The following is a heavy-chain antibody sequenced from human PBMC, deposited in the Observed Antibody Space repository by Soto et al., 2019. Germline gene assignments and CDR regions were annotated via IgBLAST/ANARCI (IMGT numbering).Heavy chain of an antibody. J-gene: IGHJ5*01. CDR1: GYIFTCRY. CDR3: ARSALDDDGYHYLDS. Sequence: VKVSCKTSGYIFTCRYLYCLRQAPGQALEWMGCIIPENGNTNYAQKFQDRFSITRESSLSTVYMELSSLRSDDTGMYYCARSALDDDGYHYLDSWGKGTLVTVSS. CDR2: IIPENGNT. V-gene: IGHV1-45*02. D-gene: IGHD5-18*01.